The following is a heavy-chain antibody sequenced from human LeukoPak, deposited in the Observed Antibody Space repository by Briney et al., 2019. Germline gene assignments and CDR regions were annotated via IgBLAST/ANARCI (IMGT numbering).Heavy chain of an antibody. D-gene: IGHD3-9*01. V-gene: IGHV4-39*01. J-gene: IGHJ4*02. CDR1: GGSISTSPYY. Sequence: SETLSLTCSVSGGSISTSPYYWGWIRQPPRKGLEWIGDIYYSGNTYYNPSLKSRVTISVDTSKNQVSLKVTSVTAADTALYYCARRRTYDILTGYPQYYFDYWGQGALVTVSS. CDR3: ARRRTYDILTGYPQYYFDY. CDR2: IYYSGNT.